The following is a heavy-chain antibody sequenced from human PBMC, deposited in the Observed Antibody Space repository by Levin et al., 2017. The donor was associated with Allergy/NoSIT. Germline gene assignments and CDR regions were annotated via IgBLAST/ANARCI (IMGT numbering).Heavy chain of an antibody. CDR2: ILNDGSKK. D-gene: IGHD3/OR15-3a*01. CDR1: GFTFSSSL. CDR3: ARELAIANYWTGYSRLYYFDY. J-gene: IGHJ4*02. V-gene: IGHV3-30*04. Sequence: PSGGSLSLSCVASGFTFSSSLMHWVRQAPGKRLEWVATILNDGSKKYYSDSVEGRFTVSRDNSKKTVYVEMSSLRPEDTAIYYCARELAIANYWTGYSRLYYFDYWGRGTLVTVSS.